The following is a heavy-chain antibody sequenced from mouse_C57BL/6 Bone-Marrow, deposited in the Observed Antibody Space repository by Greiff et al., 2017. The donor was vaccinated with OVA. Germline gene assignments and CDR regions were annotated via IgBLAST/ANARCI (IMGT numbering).Heavy chain of an antibody. Sequence: VQLQESGPELVKPGASVKISCKASGYAFSSSRMNWVKQRPGKGLEWIGRIYPGDGDTNYNGKFKGKATLTADKSSSTAYMQLSSLTSEDSAVYFWARRYGSYAMDYWGQGTSVTVSS. CDR3: ARRYGSYAMDY. J-gene: IGHJ4*01. CDR2: IYPGDGDT. D-gene: IGHD2-10*02. CDR1: GYAFSSSR. V-gene: IGHV1-82*01.